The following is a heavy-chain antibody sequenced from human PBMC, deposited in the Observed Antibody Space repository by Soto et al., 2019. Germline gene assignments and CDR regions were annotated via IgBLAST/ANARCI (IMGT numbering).Heavy chain of an antibody. J-gene: IGHJ4*02. V-gene: IGHV4-59*01. CDR3: ARDSRYNWNDFFDY. D-gene: IGHD1-1*01. CDR2: IYYSGST. CDR1: GGSISSYY. Sequence: TLSLTCTVSGGSISSYYWSWIRQPPGKGLEWIGYIYYSGSTNYNPSLKSRVTISVDTSKNQFSLKLSSVTAADTAVYYCARDSRYNWNDFFDYWGQGTLVTVSS.